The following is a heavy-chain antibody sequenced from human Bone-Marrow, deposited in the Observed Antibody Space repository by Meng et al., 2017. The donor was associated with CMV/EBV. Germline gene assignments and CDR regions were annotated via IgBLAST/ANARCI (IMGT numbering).Heavy chain of an antibody. Sequence: ASVKVSCKASGYTFTSYGISWVRQAPGQGLEWMGWISAYNGNTNYAQKLQGRVTMTTDTSTSTAYMELRSLRSDDTAVYYCARVVSSSSPWYYYGMDVWGQGTTVTASS. CDR1: GYTFTSYG. J-gene: IGHJ6*02. D-gene: IGHD6-6*01. CDR2: ISAYNGNT. CDR3: ARVVSSSSPWYYYGMDV. V-gene: IGHV1-18*01.